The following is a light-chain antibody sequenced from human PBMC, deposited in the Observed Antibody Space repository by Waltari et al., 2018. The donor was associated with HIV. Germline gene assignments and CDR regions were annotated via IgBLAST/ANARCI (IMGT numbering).Light chain of an antibody. J-gene: IGKJ1*01. V-gene: IGKV1-9*01. CDR1: QGSSSY. CDR3: QQSQSYPRT. CDR2: ATS. Sequence: LPLTQSPSFLSASVRDRIPLTCRASQGSSSYLAGYQQKPGKAPQLLIYATSTSQSGGPSRLSGSGSGTEFTPTISSMQPEDFATYYCQQSQSYPRTFGHGTKVEIK.